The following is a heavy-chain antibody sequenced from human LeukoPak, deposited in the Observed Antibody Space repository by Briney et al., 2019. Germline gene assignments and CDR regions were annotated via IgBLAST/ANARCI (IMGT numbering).Heavy chain of an antibody. CDR3: AREDEGWFGELYYGMDV. Sequence: PGGSLRLSCAASGFTFSSYEMNWVRQAPGKGLEGVSYISSSGSTIYYADSVKGRFTISRDNAKNSLYLQMNSLRAEDTAVYYCAREDEGWFGELYYGMDVWGKGTTVTVSS. D-gene: IGHD3-10*01. V-gene: IGHV3-48*03. J-gene: IGHJ6*04. CDR2: ISSSGSTI. CDR1: GFTFSSYE.